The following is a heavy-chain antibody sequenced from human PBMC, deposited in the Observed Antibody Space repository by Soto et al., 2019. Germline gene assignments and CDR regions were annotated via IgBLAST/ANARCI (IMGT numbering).Heavy chain of an antibody. J-gene: IGHJ3*02. CDR1: GGSISSGGYY. Sequence: QVQLQESGPGLVKPSQTLSLTCTVSGGSISSGGYYWSWIRQHPGKGLEWIGYIYYSGSTYYNPSLKSRVTISVETSKNQFSLKLSSVTAADTAVYYCALNIVVVPAAMFGAFDIWGQGTMVTVSS. D-gene: IGHD2-2*01. CDR3: ALNIVVVPAAMFGAFDI. V-gene: IGHV4-31*03. CDR2: IYYSGST.